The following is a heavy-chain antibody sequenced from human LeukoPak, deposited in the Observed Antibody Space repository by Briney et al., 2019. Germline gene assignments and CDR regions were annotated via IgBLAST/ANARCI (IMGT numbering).Heavy chain of an antibody. CDR1: GGSFSGYY. D-gene: IGHD5-24*01. CDR3: ARVEIAVSLRFDY. J-gene: IGHJ4*02. CDR2: INHSGST. Sequence: PSETLSLTCAVYGGSFSGYYWRWIRQPPGKGLEWMGEINHSGSTNYNPSLKSRVTISVDTSKNQFSLKLSSVTAADTAVHYCARVEIAVSLRFDYWGQGTLVTVSS. V-gene: IGHV4-34*01.